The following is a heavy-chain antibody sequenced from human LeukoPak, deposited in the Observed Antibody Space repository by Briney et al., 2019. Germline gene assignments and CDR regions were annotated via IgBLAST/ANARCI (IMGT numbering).Heavy chain of an antibody. V-gene: IGHV3-48*01. CDR1: GFTFSSYS. CDR2: ISSSSSTI. CDR3: AREGPPYGSGSYSDWFDP. Sequence: PGGSLRLSCAASGFTFSSYSMNWVRQAPGKGLEWVSYISSSSSTIYYADSVKGRFTISRDNAKNSLYLQMNSLRAEDTAVYYCAREGPPYGSGSYSDWFDPWGQGTLVTVSS. D-gene: IGHD3-10*01. J-gene: IGHJ5*02.